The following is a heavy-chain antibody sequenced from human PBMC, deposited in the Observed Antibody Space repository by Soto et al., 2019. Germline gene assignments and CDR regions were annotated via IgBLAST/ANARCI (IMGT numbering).Heavy chain of an antibody. CDR1: GGSFSGYY. V-gene: IGHV4-34*01. Sequence: QVQLQQWGAGLLKPSETLSLTCAVYGGSFSGYYWSWIRQPPGNGLESIGEINHSGSTNYNPSLKSRVTISVDTSKNQFSLKLSSVTAADTAVYYCARGGRRSSSWYLGYFQHWGQGTLDTVSS. D-gene: IGHD6-13*01. CDR3: ARGGRRSSSWYLGYFQH. J-gene: IGHJ1*01. CDR2: INHSGST.